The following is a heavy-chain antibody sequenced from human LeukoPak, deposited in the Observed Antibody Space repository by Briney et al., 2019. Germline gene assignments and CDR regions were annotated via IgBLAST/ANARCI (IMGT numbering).Heavy chain of an antibody. Sequence: PETLSLTCTVSGGSISSYYWSWIRQPPGKGLEWIGYISYSGSTNYNPSLQSRVSISVDTSKNQFSLKLSSVTAADTAVYYCARELTFAFDIWGQGTMVTVSS. V-gene: IGHV4-59*01. CDR2: ISYSGST. CDR1: GGSISSYY. CDR3: ARELTFAFDI. J-gene: IGHJ3*02.